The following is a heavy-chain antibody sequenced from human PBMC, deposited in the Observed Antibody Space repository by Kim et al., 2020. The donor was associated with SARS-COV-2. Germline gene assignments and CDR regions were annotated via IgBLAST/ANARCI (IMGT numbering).Heavy chain of an antibody. V-gene: IGHV3-23*01. CDR2: ISGSGGST. D-gene: IGHD1-26*01. Sequence: GGSLRLSCAASGFTFSSYAMSWVRQAPGKGLEWVSAISGSGGSTYYADSVKGRFTISRDNSKNTLYLQMNSLRAEDTAVYYCAKLRRSGSYYVSDAFDIWGQGTMVTVSS. J-gene: IGHJ3*02. CDR1: GFTFSSYA. CDR3: AKLRRSGSYYVSDAFDI.